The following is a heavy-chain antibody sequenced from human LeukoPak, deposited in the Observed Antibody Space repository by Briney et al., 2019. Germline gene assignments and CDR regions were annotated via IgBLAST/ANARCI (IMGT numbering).Heavy chain of an antibody. J-gene: IGHJ4*02. CDR1: GYTFTGYY. CDR2: INPNSGGT. CDR3: ARLEKSSAWYGKGNYFDY. V-gene: IGHV1-2*02. Sequence: ASVKVSCKASGYTFTGYYMHWVRQAPGQGLEWMGWINPNSGGTNYAQKFQGRVTMTRDTSISTAYMELSRLRSDDTAVYYCARLEKSSAWYGKGNYFDYWGLGTLVTVSS. D-gene: IGHD6-19*01.